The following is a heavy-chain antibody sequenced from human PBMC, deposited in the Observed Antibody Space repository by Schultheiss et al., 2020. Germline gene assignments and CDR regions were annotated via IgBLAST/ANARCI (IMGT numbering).Heavy chain of an antibody. CDR2: SYYSGST. J-gene: IGHJ5*02. D-gene: IGHD3-16*01. CDR3: ARHGPQGRLNWFDP. V-gene: IGHV4-4*02. Sequence: SETLSLTCAVSGGSISSSNWWSWVRQPPGKGLEWIGYSYYSGSTYYNPSLKSRVTISVDTSKNQFSLKLSSVTAADTAVYFCARHGPQGRLNWFDPWGQGTLVTVSS. CDR1: GGSISSSNW.